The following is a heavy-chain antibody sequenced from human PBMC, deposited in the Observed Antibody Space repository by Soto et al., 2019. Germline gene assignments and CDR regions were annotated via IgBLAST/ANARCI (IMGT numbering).Heavy chain of an antibody. D-gene: IGHD1-1*01. CDR2: VYNTGGT. CDR3: VRQGIGNLHGLVDV. CDR1: SGPSSSHN. J-gene: IGHJ6*02. V-gene: IGHV4-59*08. Sequence: QVHLQQSGPGLVKPSETLSLTCTVSSGPSSSHNWGWIRQSPGRGLEWIGYVYNTGGTSYNPSLKSRVTISADTSANHISLTLSSVTAADTAIYYCVRQGIGNLHGLVDVWGQGTTVRVSS.